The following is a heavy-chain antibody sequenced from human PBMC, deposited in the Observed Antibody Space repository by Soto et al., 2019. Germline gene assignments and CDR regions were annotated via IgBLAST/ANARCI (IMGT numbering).Heavy chain of an antibody. V-gene: IGHV4-39*01. CDR2: FYYSENT. CDR1: GGSITSRSHS. D-gene: IGHD2-2*01. CDR3: TKLAGYRFGNSCHGDYAMDV. J-gene: IGHJ6*02. Sequence: SETLSLTCTVSGGSITSRSHSWGWIRQPPGKGLEWIGTFYYSENTSNNPSLKSRVTISVDTSKNQFSLKLTSVTAADTAVYYCTKLAGYRFGNSCHGDYAMDVWGQGTTVTVSS.